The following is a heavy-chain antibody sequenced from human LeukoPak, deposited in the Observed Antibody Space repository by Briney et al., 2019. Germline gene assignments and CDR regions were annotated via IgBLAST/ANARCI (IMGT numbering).Heavy chain of an antibody. J-gene: IGHJ4*02. CDR1: GYTFTDYY. V-gene: IGHV1-2*02. CDR2: INPNSGET. Sequence: ASVKVSCKTSGYTFTDYYIHWVRQAPGQGLEWIGWINPNSGETNSAQKFQGRVTMTGDTSISTAYMELSRVTSGDTAVYYCARDRDYSNTERGFDYWGQGTLVTVSS. CDR3: ARDRDYSNTERGFDY. D-gene: IGHD4-11*01.